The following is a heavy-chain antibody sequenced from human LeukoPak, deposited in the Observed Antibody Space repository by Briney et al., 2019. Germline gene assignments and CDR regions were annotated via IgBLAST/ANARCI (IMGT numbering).Heavy chain of an antibody. J-gene: IGHJ4*02. Sequence: AASVKVSCKASGYTFTGYYMHWVRQAPGQGLEWMGWINPDGGGPRYVPKFQGRVTMIRDTSIATAYMELSSLTSDDTAVYYCARDTSGSNSFDNWGQGTLVTVSS. CDR2: INPDGGGP. V-gene: IGHV1-2*02. CDR3: ARDTSGSNSFDN. CDR1: GYTFTGYY. D-gene: IGHD2-2*01.